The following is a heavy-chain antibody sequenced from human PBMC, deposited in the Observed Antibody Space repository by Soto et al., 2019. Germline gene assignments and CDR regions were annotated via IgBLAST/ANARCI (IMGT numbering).Heavy chain of an antibody. J-gene: IGHJ6*03. D-gene: IGHD3-3*01. CDR3: AKDGGVTIFGVVPNYYYYMDV. CDR1: GFTFSSYG. Sequence: GGSLRLSCAASGFTFSSYGMHWVRQAPGKGLEWVAVISYDGSNKYYADSVKGRFTISRDNSKNTLYLQMNSLRAEDTAVYYCAKDGGVTIFGVVPNYYYYMDVWGKGTTVTVSS. V-gene: IGHV3-30*18. CDR2: ISYDGSNK.